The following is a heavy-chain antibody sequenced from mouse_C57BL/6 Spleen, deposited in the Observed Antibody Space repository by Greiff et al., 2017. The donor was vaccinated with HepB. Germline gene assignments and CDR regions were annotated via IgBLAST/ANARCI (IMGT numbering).Heavy chain of an antibody. V-gene: IGHV1-80*01. CDR3: ARRRYDYDFDY. CDR1: GYAFSSYW. CDR2: IYPGDGDT. D-gene: IGHD2-4*01. Sequence: VQLQQSGAELVKPGASVKISCKASGYAFSSYWMNWVKQRPGKGLEWIGQIYPGDGDTNYNGKFKGKATLTADKSSSTAYMQLSSLTSEDSAVYFCARRRYDYDFDYWGQGTTLTVSS. J-gene: IGHJ2*01.